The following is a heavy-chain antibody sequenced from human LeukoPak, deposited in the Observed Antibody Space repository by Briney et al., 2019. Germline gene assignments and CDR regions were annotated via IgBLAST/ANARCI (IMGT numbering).Heavy chain of an antibody. CDR1: GFTFDDYA. D-gene: IGHD2-21*02. CDR2: ISWNSGSV. V-gene: IGHV3-9*01. J-gene: IGHJ4*02. CDR3: AKDVCGGDCGFDY. Sequence: GRSLRLSCAASGFTFDDYAMYWVRQTPGKGLEWVSGISWNSGSVGSADSVKGRFTISRDNAKNSLYLQMNSLRAEDTALYYCAKDVCGGDCGFDYWGQGTLVTVSS.